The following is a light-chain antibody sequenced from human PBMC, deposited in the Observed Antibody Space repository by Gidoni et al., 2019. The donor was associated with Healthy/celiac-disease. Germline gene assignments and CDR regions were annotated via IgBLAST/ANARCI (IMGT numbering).Light chain of an antibody. V-gene: IGKV4-1*01. CDR3: QQYYSTPRT. CDR2: WAS. CDR1: KIFLYSSNNKNY. J-gene: IGKJ1*01. Sequence: DIVMTQSPDSLAVSLGERATINCKSSKIFLYSSNNKNYLAWYQQKPGQPPKLLIYWASTRESGVPDRFSGSGSGTDFTLTISSLQAEDVAVYYCQQYYSTPRTFGQGTKVEI.